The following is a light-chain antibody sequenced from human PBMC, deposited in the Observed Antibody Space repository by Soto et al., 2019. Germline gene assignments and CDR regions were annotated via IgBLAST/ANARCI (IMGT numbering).Light chain of an antibody. CDR1: SSDVGGYNY. Sequence: QSALTQPRSVSGSPGQSVTISCTGTSSDVGGYNYVSWYQRHPGKAPKLIISDVTKRPSGVPDRFSGSKSGNTASLTISGLQAEDEADYDCCSFAGSNVLIFDGGTQLTVL. V-gene: IGLV2-11*01. CDR3: CSFAGSNVLI. CDR2: DVT. J-gene: IGLJ2*01.